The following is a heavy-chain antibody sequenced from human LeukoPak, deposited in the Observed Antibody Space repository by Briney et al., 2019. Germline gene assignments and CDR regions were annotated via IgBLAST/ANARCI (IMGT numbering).Heavy chain of an antibody. Sequence: TGGSLRLSCAASGFTFSSHNMNWVRQAPGKGLEWVSYISSGSGTIYYADSVKGRFTISRDNAKNSLYLQMNSLRAEDTALYYCARDSNDYVWGTYPYYLDHWGQGTLVTVSS. CDR2: ISSGSGTI. D-gene: IGHD3-16*01. J-gene: IGHJ4*02. CDR3: ARDSNDYVWGTYPYYLDH. CDR1: GFTFSSHN. V-gene: IGHV3-48*01.